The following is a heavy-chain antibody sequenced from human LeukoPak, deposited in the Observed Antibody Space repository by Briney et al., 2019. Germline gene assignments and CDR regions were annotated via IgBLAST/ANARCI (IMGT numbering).Heavy chain of an antibody. CDR1: GCSISSYY. CDR2: IYTSGST. V-gene: IGHV4-4*07. J-gene: IGHJ4*02. CDR3: ARDYDYYDSSGWVYYFDY. Sequence: SETLSLTCTASGCSISSYYWSWIRQPAGKGLEWIGRIYTSGSTNYYPSLKSRVSRSVDTSKNQFSLKLSSVTAADTAVYYCARDYDYYDSSGWVYYFDYWGQGTLVTVSS. D-gene: IGHD3-22*01.